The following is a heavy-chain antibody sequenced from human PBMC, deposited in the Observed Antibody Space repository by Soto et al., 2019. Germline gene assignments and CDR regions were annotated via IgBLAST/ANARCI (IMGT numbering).Heavy chain of an antibody. CDR3: ARLGANIVLMVYSLPGYYYGMDV. V-gene: IGHV4-39*01. CDR1: GGSISTTAYY. Sequence: SETLSLTCTVSGGSISTTAYYWGWIRQPPGRGLEWIGSIFYSGDTYYNPSLQSRVTMSVDTSQNQFSLRLDSVTAADTAVYYCARLGANIVLMVYSLPGYYYGMDVWGQGTTVTVSS. CDR2: IFYSGDT. J-gene: IGHJ6*02. D-gene: IGHD2-8*01.